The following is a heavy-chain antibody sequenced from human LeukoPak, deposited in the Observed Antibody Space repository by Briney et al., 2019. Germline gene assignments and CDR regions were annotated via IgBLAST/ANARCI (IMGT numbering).Heavy chain of an antibody. D-gene: IGHD6-19*01. Sequence: SETLSLTCAVYGGSFSGYYWSWIRQPPGKGLEWIGEINHSGSTNYNPSLKSRVTISVDTSKNQFSLKLSSVTAADTAAYYCARGAFPSIAVAYYRGQGTLVTVSS. CDR2: INHSGST. J-gene: IGHJ4*02. CDR3: ARGAFPSIAVAYY. CDR1: GGSFSGYY. V-gene: IGHV4-34*01.